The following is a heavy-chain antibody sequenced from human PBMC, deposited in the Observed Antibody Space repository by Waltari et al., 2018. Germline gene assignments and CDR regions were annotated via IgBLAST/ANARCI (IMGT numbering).Heavy chain of an antibody. CDR2: INQDGSGT. Sequence: EVQLVESGGGLVQPGGSLRLSCSASGFPFSSHWTNWVRQASGKGLEWVALINQDGSGTYYVDSLKGRFTISRDNAKNSLYLQMNSLRVEDTAIYYCARDRGWGWLDPWGQGTLVTVSS. J-gene: IGHJ5*02. V-gene: IGHV3-7*01. D-gene: IGHD3-10*01. CDR1: GFPFSSHW. CDR3: ARDRGWGWLDP.